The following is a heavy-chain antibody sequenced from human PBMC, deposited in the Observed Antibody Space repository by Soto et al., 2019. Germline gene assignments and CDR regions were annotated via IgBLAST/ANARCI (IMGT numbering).Heavy chain of an antibody. Sequence: GGSLRLSCAASGFTFSSYGMHWVRQAPGKGLEWVAVISYDGSNKYYADSVKGRFTISRDNSKNTLYLQMNSLRAEDTAVYYCATQNLRPGDYWGQGTLVTVSS. CDR3: ATQNLRPGDY. V-gene: IGHV3-30*03. CDR1: GFTFSSYG. CDR2: ISYDGSNK. J-gene: IGHJ4*02.